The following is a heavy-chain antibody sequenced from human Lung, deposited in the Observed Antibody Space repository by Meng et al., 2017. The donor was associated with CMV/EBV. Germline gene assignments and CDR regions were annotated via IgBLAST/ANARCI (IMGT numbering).Heavy chain of an antibody. V-gene: IGHV1-2*02. CDR2: INPKSGDT. Sequence: SVKVSCXASGYTFSGYYIHWVRQAPGQGLEWMGWINPKSGDTKYEQRFQGRVSVTRDTSITTAYMELSSLRSDDTAVYYCARDFLDYGGWFDPWGQGTLVTSPQ. CDR1: GYTFSGYY. CDR3: ARDFLDYGGWFDP. J-gene: IGHJ5*02. D-gene: IGHD4/OR15-4a*01.